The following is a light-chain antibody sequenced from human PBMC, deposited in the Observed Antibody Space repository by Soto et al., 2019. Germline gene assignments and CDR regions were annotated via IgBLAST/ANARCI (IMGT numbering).Light chain of an antibody. CDR3: QQSYTTLFT. CDR1: QSISNY. CDR2: AAS. Sequence: DIQMTQSPSSLSASVGDRVTITCRASQSISNYLNWYQQKPGKAPKVLIYAASSLQSGVPSRFSGSGSGTDFTLTISSLQPEDFATYSCQQSYTTLFTFGPGTNVDI. J-gene: IGKJ3*01. V-gene: IGKV1-39*01.